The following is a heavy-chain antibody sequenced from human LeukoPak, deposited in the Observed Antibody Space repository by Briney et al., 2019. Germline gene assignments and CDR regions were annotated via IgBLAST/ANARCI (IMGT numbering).Heavy chain of an antibody. V-gene: IGHV1-18*01. J-gene: IGHJ5*02. CDR2: IGAYNGNT. Sequence: ASVKVSCKASGYTFTSYGISWVRQAPGQGLEWMGWIGAYNGNTNYAQKLQGRVTMTTDISTSTAYMELRSLRSDDTAVYYCATGRLTGGGFDPWGQGTLVTVSS. CDR3: ATGRLTGGGFDP. D-gene: IGHD3-9*01. CDR1: GYTFTSYG.